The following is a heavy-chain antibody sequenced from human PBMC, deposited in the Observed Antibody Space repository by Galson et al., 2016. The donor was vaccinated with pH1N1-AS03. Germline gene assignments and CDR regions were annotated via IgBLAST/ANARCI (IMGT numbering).Heavy chain of an antibody. J-gene: IGHJ4*02. Sequence: SLRLSCAASGLTFSNYAMSWVRHAPGKGPEWVSAIRNGGGTIWYADSVKGRFTISRDDSKNTLYLQMNSLRVGDTALYYCAKVTRERSIDMDFEHWGQGTPVTVSP. CDR1: GLTFSNYA. V-gene: IGHV3-23*01. CDR2: IRNGGGTI. CDR3: AKVTRERSIDMDFEH. D-gene: IGHD3-9*01.